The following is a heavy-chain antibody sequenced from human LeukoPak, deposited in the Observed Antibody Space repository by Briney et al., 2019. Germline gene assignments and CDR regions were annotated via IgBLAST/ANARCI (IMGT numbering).Heavy chain of an antibody. CDR1: GFTSTSRE. V-gene: IGHV3-48*03. J-gene: IGHJ3*01. D-gene: IGHD2-2*01. Sequence: GGTLRLSCAASGFTSTSREMNWVRQAPGKGLEWVSYINSRDNTIYYADSVRGRFTISRDNAKNSLYLQMNSLRAEDTAVYYCARGGFCTSTICYLWNALDLWGQGTVVTVSS. CDR2: INSRDNTI. CDR3: ARGGFCTSTICYLWNALDL.